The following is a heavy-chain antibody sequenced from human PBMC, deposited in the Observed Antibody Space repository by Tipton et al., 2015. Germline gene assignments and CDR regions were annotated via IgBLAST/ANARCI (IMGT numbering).Heavy chain of an antibody. Sequence: TLFLTCTVSSDSISKYYWSWIRQPPGKELEWIGYIQYSGSTNYNPSLKSRVTISVDTAKNQFSLRVRFVTAADTAVYYCACQDYDILTRDYQTVDYWGQGTLVTVSS. J-gene: IGHJ4*02. CDR2: IQYSGST. CDR1: SDSISKYY. CDR3: ACQDYDILTRDYQTVDY. V-gene: IGHV4-59*08. D-gene: IGHD3-9*01.